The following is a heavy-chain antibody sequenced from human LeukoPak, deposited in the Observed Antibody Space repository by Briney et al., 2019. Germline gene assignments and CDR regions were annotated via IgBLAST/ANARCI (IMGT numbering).Heavy chain of an antibody. J-gene: IGHJ6*03. CDR2: ISAYNGNT. CDR3: ARESSGWYYYYMDV. V-gene: IGHV1-18*01. D-gene: IGHD6-19*01. Sequence: ASVNVSFMGYVYTFTRYGISWVRQARGQGRAWMGWISAYNGNTNYAQKLQGRLTMTTDRSTSTVYMELRSLRSDDTAVYYCARESSGWYYYYMDVWGKGTTVTVSS. CDR1: VYTFTRYG.